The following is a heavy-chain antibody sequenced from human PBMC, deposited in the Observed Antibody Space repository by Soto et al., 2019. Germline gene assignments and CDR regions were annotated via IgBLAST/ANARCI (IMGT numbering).Heavy chain of an antibody. CDR3: AREEYYYGSGSFFTG. J-gene: IGHJ4*02. V-gene: IGHV1-69*08. CDR1: GGTFSSYT. Sequence: QVQLVQSGAEVKKPGSSVKVSCKASGGTFSSYTISWVRQAPGQGLEWMGRIIPIPGIANYAQKFQGRVAITADKSTSTAYMELSSLRSEDTAVYYCAREEYYYGSGSFFTGWGQGTLVTVSS. CDR2: IIPIPGIA. D-gene: IGHD3-10*01.